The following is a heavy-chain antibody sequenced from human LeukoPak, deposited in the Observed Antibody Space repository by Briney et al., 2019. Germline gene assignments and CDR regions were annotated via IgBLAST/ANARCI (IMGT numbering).Heavy chain of an antibody. Sequence: SETLSLTCAVYGGSFSAYYWSWIRQPPGKGLEWIGEINHSGSTNYNPSLKSRVTISVDTSKNQFSLRLRSVTAADTAVYYCARGLMFRNCSSNSCNGFDPWGQGTLVTVSS. V-gene: IGHV4-34*01. J-gene: IGHJ5*02. CDR3: ARGLMFRNCSSNSCNGFDP. CDR2: INHSGST. CDR1: GGSFSAYY. D-gene: IGHD2-2*01.